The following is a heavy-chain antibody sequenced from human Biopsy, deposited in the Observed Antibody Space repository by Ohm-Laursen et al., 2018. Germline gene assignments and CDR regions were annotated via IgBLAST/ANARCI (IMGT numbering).Heavy chain of an antibody. CDR2: IYYTGHT. D-gene: IGHD5-24*01. CDR1: GGSIKSYY. CDR3: ARGGFGLDGYNSP. J-gene: IGHJ5*02. V-gene: IGHV4-59*01. Sequence: SETLSLTCTVSGGSIKSYYWNWIRQSPGKGLEWIGFIYYTGHTNYNPSLKSRATISVDTSKNQFSLKVISATAADTAVYYCARGGFGLDGYNSPWGRGTLVIVSS.